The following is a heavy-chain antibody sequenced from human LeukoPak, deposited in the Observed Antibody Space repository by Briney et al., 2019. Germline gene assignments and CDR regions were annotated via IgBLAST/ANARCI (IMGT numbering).Heavy chain of an antibody. J-gene: IGHJ4*02. D-gene: IGHD2-15*01. CDR2: ISYDGSNK. V-gene: IGHV3-30-3*01. Sequence: GRSLRLSCAASGFTFSSYAMHWVRQAPGKGLEWVAVISYDGSNKYYADSVKGRFTISRDNSKNTLYLQMNSLRAEDTAVYYCAREGYSELTFDYWGQGTLVTVSS. CDR1: GFTFSSYA. CDR3: AREGYSELTFDY.